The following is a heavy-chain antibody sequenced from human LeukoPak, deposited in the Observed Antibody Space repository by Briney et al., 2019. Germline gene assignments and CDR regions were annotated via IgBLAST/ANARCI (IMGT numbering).Heavy chain of an antibody. V-gene: IGHV4-59*01. CDR1: GCTISSYY. CDR2: IYYSGST. J-gene: IGHJ4*02. Sequence: PSETLSLTCAASGCTISSYYWSWIRQPPGKGLEWIGYIYYSGSTNYNPALKSRVTISVATSKHQFSLKLSSVTAADTAVYYCASAYPFYCSGGSCSPYYFDYWGQGTLVTVS. D-gene: IGHD2-15*01. CDR3: ASAYPFYCSGGSCSPYYFDY.